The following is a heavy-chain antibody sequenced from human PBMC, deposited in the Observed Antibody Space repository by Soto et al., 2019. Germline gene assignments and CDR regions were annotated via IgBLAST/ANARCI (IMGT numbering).Heavy chain of an antibody. CDR3: AHSIITYGGVIGDDACDL. Sequence: QITLKESGPTLVRPTQTLTLTCTFSGFSLTTTGVGVGWIRQPPGEALDWLAVIYWDDDRRYSPSLRSRLTITKDTSKNQVVLTMTNMDPGDTATYYCAHSIITYGGVIGDDACDLWGQGTLVTV. CDR1: GFSLTTTGVG. V-gene: IGHV2-5*02. CDR2: IYWDDDR. J-gene: IGHJ3*01. D-gene: IGHD3-16*02.